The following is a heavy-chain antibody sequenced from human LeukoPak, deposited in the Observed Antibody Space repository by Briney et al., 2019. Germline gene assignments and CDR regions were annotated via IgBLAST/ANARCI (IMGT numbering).Heavy chain of an antibody. CDR2: MIPNNGVT. J-gene: IGHJ4*02. CDR1: GYTFTNNA. V-gene: IGHV1-8*01. D-gene: IGHD1-7*01. CDR3: ARNYQGLTY. Sequence: GASVKVSCKASGYTFTNNAIIWVRQAPGQGLEWMGWMIPNNGVTTYAQKFQDRVTLTRDTSINTAYMELSSLRSEDTAVYYCARNYQGLTYWGQGTLVTVSS.